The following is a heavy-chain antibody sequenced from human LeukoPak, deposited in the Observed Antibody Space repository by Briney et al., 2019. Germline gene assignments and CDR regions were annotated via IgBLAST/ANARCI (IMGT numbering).Heavy chain of an antibody. CDR2: IYYSGST. CDR1: GGSISSSSYY. Sequence: PSETLSLTCTVSGGSISSSSYYWGWIRQPPGKGLEWIGSIYYSGSTYYNPSLKSRVTISVDTSKNQFSLKLSSVTAADTAVYCCARQRQQLVWSGYYYMDVWGKGTTVTISS. V-gene: IGHV4-39*01. J-gene: IGHJ6*03. CDR3: ARQRQQLVWSGYYYMDV. D-gene: IGHD6-13*01.